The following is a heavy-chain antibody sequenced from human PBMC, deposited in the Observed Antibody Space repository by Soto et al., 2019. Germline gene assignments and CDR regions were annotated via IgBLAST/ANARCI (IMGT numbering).Heavy chain of an antibody. CDR2: IRSKANSYAT. CDR1: GFTFSGSA. V-gene: IGHV3-73*01. CDR3: HHPWVGYVDYGGDYYCYCYMDG. J-gene: IGHJ6*03. Sequence: GSLRLSCAASGFTFSGSAMHWVRQASGKGLEWVGRIRSKANSYATAYAASVKGRFTISRDDPKNTADLQMNSLKTEDTAVYYCHHPWVGYVDYGGDYYCYCYMDGWGKGTTVTVSS. D-gene: IGHD4-17*01.